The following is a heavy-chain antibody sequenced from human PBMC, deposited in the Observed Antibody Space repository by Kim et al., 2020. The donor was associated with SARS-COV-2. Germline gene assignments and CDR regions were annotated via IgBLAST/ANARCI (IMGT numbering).Heavy chain of an antibody. CDR2: ISYEGKNI. D-gene: IGHD6-19*01. V-gene: IGHV3-30*14. Sequence: GGSLRLSCAASGFTFSTYAMHWVRQPPGKGLEWVAVISYEGKNIHYAESVKGRFTVSRDNSKNTLYLQLDSLRAEDTALYYCATDSCIGVSTCRRGYSDHWGQGTLVTVSS. J-gene: IGHJ4*02. CDR1: GFTFSTYA. CDR3: ATDSCIGVSTCRRGYSDH.